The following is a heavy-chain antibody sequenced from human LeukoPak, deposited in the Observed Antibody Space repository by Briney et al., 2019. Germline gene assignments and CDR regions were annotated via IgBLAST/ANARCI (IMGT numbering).Heavy chain of an antibody. J-gene: IGHJ1*01. Sequence: GGSLRLSCAGSGFTFGDYAMHWVRQAPGKGLEWVAFIRYDGSNKYYADSVKGRFTISIDNSKNTLYLQMNSLRAEDTAVYYCAKDSNYYYDSSGYSFQHWGQGTLVTVSS. V-gene: IGHV3-30*02. CDR1: GFTFGDYA. D-gene: IGHD3-22*01. CDR2: IRYDGSNK. CDR3: AKDSNYYYDSSGYSFQH.